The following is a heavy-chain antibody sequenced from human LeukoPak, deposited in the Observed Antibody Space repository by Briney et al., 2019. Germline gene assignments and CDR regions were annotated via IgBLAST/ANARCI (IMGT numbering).Heavy chain of an antibody. CDR3: ARVSSIAVAGREAFDI. D-gene: IGHD6-19*01. V-gene: IGHV1-2*02. CDR2: INPNSGGT. J-gene: IGHJ3*02. CDR1: GYTFTGYF. Sequence: ASVKVSCKASGYTFTGYFMHWVRQAPGQGLEWMGWINPNSGGTNYAQKFQGRVTMTRDTSISAAYMELSRLRSDDTAVYYCARVSSIAVAGREAFDIWGQGTMVTVSS.